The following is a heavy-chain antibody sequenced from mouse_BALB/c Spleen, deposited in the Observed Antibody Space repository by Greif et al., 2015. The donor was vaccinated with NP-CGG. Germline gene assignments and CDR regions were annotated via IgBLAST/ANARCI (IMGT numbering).Heavy chain of an antibody. V-gene: IGHV2-9*02. Sequence: VMLVESGPGLVAPSQSLSITCTVSGFSLTSYGVHWVRQPPGKGLEWLGVIWAGGSTNYNSALMSRLSISKDNSKSQVFLKMNSPQTDDTAMYYCASGGGTYYFDCWGQGTTLTVSS. CDR2: IWAGGST. D-gene: IGHD4-1*01. CDR1: GFSLTSYG. J-gene: IGHJ2*01. CDR3: ASGGGTYYFDC.